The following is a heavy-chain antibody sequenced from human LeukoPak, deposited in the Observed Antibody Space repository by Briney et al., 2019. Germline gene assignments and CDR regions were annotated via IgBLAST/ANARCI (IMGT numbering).Heavy chain of an antibody. D-gene: IGHD5-12*01. CDR3: ARRKERGYSGYDSPFDY. J-gene: IGHJ4*02. CDR1: GGTFSSYA. Sequence: GSSVKVSCKASGGTFSSYAISWVRQAPGHGLEWMGGIIPIFGTANYAQKFQGRVTITADESTSTAYMELSSLRSEDTAVYYCARRKERGYSGYDSPFDYWGQGTLVTVSS. CDR2: IIPIFGTA. V-gene: IGHV1-69*01.